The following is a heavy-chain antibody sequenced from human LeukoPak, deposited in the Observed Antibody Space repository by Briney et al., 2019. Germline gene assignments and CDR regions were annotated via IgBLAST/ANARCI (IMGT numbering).Heavy chain of an antibody. CDR3: AEEGSWYYDTPFDY. D-gene: IGHD3-22*01. Sequence: SGGSLRLSCAASGFTLSSYAMSWVRQAPGKGLEWVSAISGSGGSTYYADSVKGRFTISRDNSKNTLYLQMNSLRAEDTAVYYCAEEGSWYYDTPFDYWGQGTLVTVSS. CDR1: GFTLSSYA. CDR2: ISGSGGST. J-gene: IGHJ4*02. V-gene: IGHV3-23*01.